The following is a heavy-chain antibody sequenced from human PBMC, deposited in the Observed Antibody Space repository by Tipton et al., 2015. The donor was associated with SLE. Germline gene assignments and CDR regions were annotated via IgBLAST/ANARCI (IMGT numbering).Heavy chain of an antibody. CDR2: IYSGGST. V-gene: IGHV3-66*01. CDR1: GFTVSSNY. D-gene: IGHD3-22*01. J-gene: IGHJ6*02. Sequence: SLRLSCAASGFTVSSNYMSWVRQAPGKGLEWVSVIYSGGSTYYADSVKGRFTISRDNSKNTLYLQMNSLRAEDTAVYYCARDPGYYYDSSGSNYCYGMDVWGQGTTVTVSS. CDR3: ARDPGYYYDSSGSNYCYGMDV.